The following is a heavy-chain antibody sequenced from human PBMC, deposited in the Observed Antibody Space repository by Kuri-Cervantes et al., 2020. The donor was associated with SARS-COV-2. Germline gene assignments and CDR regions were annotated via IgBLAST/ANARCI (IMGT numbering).Heavy chain of an antibody. Sequence: GESLKISCAASGFTFSSYAMSWVRQAPGKGLEWVSAISGSGGSTYYADSVKGRFTISRDNAKNSLYLQMNSLRAEDTVVYYCASQGRIVGATVWGQGTLVTVSS. D-gene: IGHD1-26*01. J-gene: IGHJ4*02. CDR1: GFTFSSYA. CDR3: ASQGRIVGATV. CDR2: ISGSGGST. V-gene: IGHV3-23*01.